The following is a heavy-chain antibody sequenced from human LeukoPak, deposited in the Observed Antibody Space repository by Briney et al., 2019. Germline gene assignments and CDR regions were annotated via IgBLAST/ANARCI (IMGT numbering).Heavy chain of an antibody. CDR1: GFTFSSYW. CDR2: INTDGSST. CDR3: ARVVSRYSGYDVSF. J-gene: IGHJ4*02. Sequence: PGGSLRFSCAASGFTFSSYWIHWVRKAPGKGLLWVSRINTDGSSTSYADSVKGRFTISRDNAKNTLYLQMNSLRAEDTAVYYCARVVSRYSGYDVSFWGQGTLVTVSS. V-gene: IGHV3-74*01. D-gene: IGHD5-12*01.